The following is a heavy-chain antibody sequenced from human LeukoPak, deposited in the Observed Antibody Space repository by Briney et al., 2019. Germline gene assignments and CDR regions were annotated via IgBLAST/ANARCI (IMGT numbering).Heavy chain of an antibody. D-gene: IGHD6-25*01. J-gene: IGHJ4*02. Sequence: PGGSLRLSCVGSGFTFSDAWISWVRQAPGKGLEWVGRIKSKIDGGTIDYAAPVKGRFTISRADSRNTLYLQMNSLKTEDTAVYYCTTRRQDGCWGQGTLVTVS. V-gene: IGHV3-15*01. CDR1: GFTFSDAW. CDR3: TTRRQDGC. CDR2: IKSKIDGGTI.